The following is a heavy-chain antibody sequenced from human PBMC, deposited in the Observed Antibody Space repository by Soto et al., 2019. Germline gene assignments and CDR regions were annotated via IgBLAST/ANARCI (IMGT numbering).Heavy chain of an antibody. V-gene: IGHV5-51*01. Sequence: GESLKISCKGSGYSFTSYWIGWVRQMPGKGLEWMGIIYPGDSDTRYSPSFQGQVTISVDKSISTAYLQWSSLKASDTAMYYCARLAVFGVVIYPYYYYGMDVWGQGTTVTVSS. J-gene: IGHJ6*02. CDR1: GYSFTSYW. D-gene: IGHD3-3*01. CDR2: IYPGDSDT. CDR3: ARLAVFGVVIYPYYYYGMDV.